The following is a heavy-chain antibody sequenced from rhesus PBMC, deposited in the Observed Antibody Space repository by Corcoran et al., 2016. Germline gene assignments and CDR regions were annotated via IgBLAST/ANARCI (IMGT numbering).Heavy chain of an antibody. J-gene: IGHJ5-2*02. CDR3: VWADGGSSTLDV. CDR2: IFWNDSK. V-gene: IGHV2-95*01. D-gene: IGHD3-9*01. CDR1: GFSISPTGTG. Sequence: QVTLKESGPALVKPTQTLTLTCTFSGFSISPTGTGVGWIRQPPGKDLEWLASIFWNDSKNYSTALKSRLTISKDTSKNQVVLTMTDMDPVDQAIYYCVWADGGSSTLDVWGRGALVTVSS.